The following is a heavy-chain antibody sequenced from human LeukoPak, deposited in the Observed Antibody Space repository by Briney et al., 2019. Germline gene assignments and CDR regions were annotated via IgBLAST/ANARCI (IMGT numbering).Heavy chain of an antibody. J-gene: IGHJ4*02. CDR1: GFTFSSYW. D-gene: IGHD3-3*01. CDR2: IKSKTDGGTT. Sequence: GGSLRLSCAASGFTFSSYWMSWVRQAPGKGLEWVGRIKSKTDGGTTDYAAPVKGRFTISRDDSKNTLYLQMNSLKTEDTAVYYCTTYYDFWSGYPSDYWGQGTLVTVSS. CDR3: TTYYDFWSGYPSDY. V-gene: IGHV3-15*01.